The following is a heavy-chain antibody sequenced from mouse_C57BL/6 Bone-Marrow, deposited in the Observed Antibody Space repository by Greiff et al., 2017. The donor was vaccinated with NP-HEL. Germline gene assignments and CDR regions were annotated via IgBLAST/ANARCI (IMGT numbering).Heavy chain of an antibody. CDR2: INYDGSST. J-gene: IGHJ4*01. V-gene: IGHV5-16*01. Sequence: EVKLVESEGGLVQPGSSMKLSCTASGFTFSDYYMAWVRQVPEKGLEWVANINYDGSSTYYLDSLKSRFIISRDNAKNILYLQMSSLKSEDTATYYCARNYGSLYYYAMDYWGQGTSVTVSS. CDR3: ARNYGSLYYYAMDY. CDR1: GFTFSDYY. D-gene: IGHD1-1*01.